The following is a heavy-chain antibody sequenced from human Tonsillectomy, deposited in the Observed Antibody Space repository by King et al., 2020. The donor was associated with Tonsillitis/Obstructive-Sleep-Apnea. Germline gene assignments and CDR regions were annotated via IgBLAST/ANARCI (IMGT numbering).Heavy chain of an antibody. V-gene: IGHV3-30*04. CDR1: GFTFSTYA. J-gene: IGHJ3*01. D-gene: IGHD4-17*01. CDR3: ARDFTRYGDYCAFDV. Sequence: HVQLVESGGGVVQPGGSLRLSCAASGFTFSTYAVHWVRQSPVEGLEWVALISYDGSNKYYTDSVKGRFTISRDNSKNTLYLQMSSLRAEDTAVYYCARDFTRYGDYCAFDVWGQGTMVTVSS. CDR2: ISYDGSNK.